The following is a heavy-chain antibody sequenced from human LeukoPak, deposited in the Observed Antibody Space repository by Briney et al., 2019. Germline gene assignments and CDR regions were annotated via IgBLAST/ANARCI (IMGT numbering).Heavy chain of an antibody. CDR1: GFTVNSNY. CDR2: LYSDGRT. V-gene: IGHV3-53*01. J-gene: IGHJ4*02. D-gene: IGHD1-26*01. CDR3: ARGGGYYPIDY. Sequence: PGGSLRLSCAASGFTVNSNYMNWVRQAPGKGLEWVSVLYSDGRTYYADSVKGRFTISRDTSKNTLYLQANSLRAEDTAIYYCARGGGYYPIDYWGQGTLVTVPS.